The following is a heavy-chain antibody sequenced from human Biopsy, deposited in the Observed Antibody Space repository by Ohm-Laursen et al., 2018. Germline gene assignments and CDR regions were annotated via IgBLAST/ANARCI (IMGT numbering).Heavy chain of an antibody. V-gene: IGHV4-4*07. CDR1: GASMTGYL. J-gene: IGHJ3*01. Sequence: TLSLTCTVSGASMTGYLWTWVRQPAGKGLEWIGHIYTIGDTTYNPSLESRVTMSLDTSKNQFSLKMTSLTAADTAVYFCAREDEGLLRALDLWGQGTMVTVSS. CDR2: IYTIGDT. CDR3: AREDEGLLRALDL. D-gene: IGHD3-3*01.